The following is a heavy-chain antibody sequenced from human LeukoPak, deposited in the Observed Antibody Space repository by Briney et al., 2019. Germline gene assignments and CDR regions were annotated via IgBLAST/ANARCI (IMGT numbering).Heavy chain of an antibody. Sequence: ASVKVSCKASGYTFTGYYMHWVRQAPGQGLEWMGWINPNSGGTNYAQKFQGRVTMTRDTSISTAYMELSRLRSDDTAVYYCAREVAARRINAFDIWGQGTMVTVSS. J-gene: IGHJ3*02. CDR1: GYTFTGYY. D-gene: IGHD6-6*01. CDR3: AREVAARRINAFDI. CDR2: INPNSGGT. V-gene: IGHV1-2*02.